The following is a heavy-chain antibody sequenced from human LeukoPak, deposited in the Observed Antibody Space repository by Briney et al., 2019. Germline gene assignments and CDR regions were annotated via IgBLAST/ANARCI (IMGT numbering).Heavy chain of an antibody. CDR2: LSAGNGNT. CDR3: AWGSGSYSHYYYYGMDV. Sequence: ASLKVSCKASGYTLTSYAMLWVRQGPGQRLEWMGWLSAGNGNTKYSQKFQGRVTITRDTSASTAYMELSSLRSEDTAVYYCAWGSGSYSHYYYYGMDVWGQGTTVTVSS. J-gene: IGHJ6*02. V-gene: IGHV1-3*01. D-gene: IGHD3-10*01. CDR1: GYTLTSYA.